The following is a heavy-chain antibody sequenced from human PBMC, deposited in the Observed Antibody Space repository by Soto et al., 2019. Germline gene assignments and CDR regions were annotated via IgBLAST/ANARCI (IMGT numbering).Heavy chain of an antibody. D-gene: IGHD3-22*01. Sequence: QVQLVQSGAEVKKPGSSVKVSCKASGGTFSSYAISWVRQAPGQGLEWMGGIIPIFGTANYAQKFQGRVTITADESTSTAYMELSSLRSEDTAVYYCATGTYYYDSSGYQYLEYFQHWGQGTLVTVSS. CDR3: ATGTYYYDSSGYQYLEYFQH. CDR2: IIPIFGTA. V-gene: IGHV1-69*12. CDR1: GGTFSSYA. J-gene: IGHJ1*01.